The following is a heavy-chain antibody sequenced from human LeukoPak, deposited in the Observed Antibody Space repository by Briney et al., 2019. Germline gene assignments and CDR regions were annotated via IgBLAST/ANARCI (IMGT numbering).Heavy chain of an antibody. D-gene: IGHD3-10*01. J-gene: IGHJ3*02. CDR3: ARGILLNYYGSGSYYYDAFDI. CDR1: GFTVSSNY. Sequence: GGSLRLSCAASGFTVSSNYMSWVRQAPGKGLEWVSVIYSGGSTYYADSVKGRFTISRDNSKNTLYLQMNSLRAEDAAVYYCARGILLNYYGSGSYYYDAFDIWGQGTMVTVSS. CDR2: IYSGGST. V-gene: IGHV3-66*01.